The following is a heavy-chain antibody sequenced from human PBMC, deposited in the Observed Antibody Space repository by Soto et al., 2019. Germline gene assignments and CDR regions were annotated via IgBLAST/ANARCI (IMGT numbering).Heavy chain of an antibody. V-gene: IGHV4-59*08. Sequence: SETLSLTCTVSGGSISSYYWSWIRQPPGKGLEWIGYIYYSGSTNYNPSLKSRVTISVDTSKNQFSLKLSSVTAADTAVYYCARINSGYDRFDYWGQGTLVTVSS. CDR2: IYYSGST. D-gene: IGHD5-12*01. J-gene: IGHJ4*02. CDR1: GGSISSYY. CDR3: ARINSGYDRFDY.